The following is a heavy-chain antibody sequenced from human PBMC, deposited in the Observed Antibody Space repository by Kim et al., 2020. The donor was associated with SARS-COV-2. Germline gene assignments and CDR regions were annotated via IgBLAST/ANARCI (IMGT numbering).Heavy chain of an antibody. CDR2: IYSGGTT. CDR1: GFTVSTNY. V-gene: IGHV3-53*01. D-gene: IGHD3-10*01. CDR3: AKDPETSLARGVYFDQ. J-gene: IGHJ4*02. Sequence: GGSLRLSCAVSGFTVSTNYMSWVRQAPGKGLEWVSAIYSGGTTYYADSVKGRFTSSRDNSKNRLYLQMNSMRAEDTAVYYCAKDPETSLARGVYFDQWGQGTLVTVSS.